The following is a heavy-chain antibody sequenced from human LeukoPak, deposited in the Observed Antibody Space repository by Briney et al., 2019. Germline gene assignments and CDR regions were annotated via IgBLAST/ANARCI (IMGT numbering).Heavy chain of an antibody. CDR2: IYSGGST. V-gene: IGHV3-53*01. J-gene: IGHJ4*02. CDR1: GFTVSSNY. CDR3: ARDPTFVDSSGDYRGGYFDY. Sequence: PGGSLRLSCAASGFTVSSNYMSWVRQAPGKGLESVSVIYSGGSTYYADSVKGRFTISRDNSKNTLYLQMNSLRAEDTAVYYCARDPTFVDSSGDYRGGYFDYWGQGTLVTVSS. D-gene: IGHD3-22*01.